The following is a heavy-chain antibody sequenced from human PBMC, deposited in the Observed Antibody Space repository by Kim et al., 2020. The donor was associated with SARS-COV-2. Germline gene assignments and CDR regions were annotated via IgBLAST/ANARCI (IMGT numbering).Heavy chain of an antibody. CDR1: GYIFTSYD. CDR3: ARNIAFTGDFDF. V-gene: IGHV1-8*01. CDR2: MNPNSDKT. D-gene: IGHD7-27*01. Sequence: ASVKVSCKASGYIFTSYDINWFRQATGQGLEWLGWMNPNSDKTGYAQEFQGRISMTRDTSMSTAYMELSSLRSEDTAVYYCARNIAFTGDFDFWGQGTLVTVSS. J-gene: IGHJ4*02.